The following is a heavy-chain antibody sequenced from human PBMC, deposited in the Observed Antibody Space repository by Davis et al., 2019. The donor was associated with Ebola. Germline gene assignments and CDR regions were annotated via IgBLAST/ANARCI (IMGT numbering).Heavy chain of an antibody. CDR3: ARVRAAMGYYYGMDV. J-gene: IGHJ6*02. D-gene: IGHD2-2*01. Sequence: PGGSLRLSCAASGITFSSHSMNWVRQAPGKGLECVSYISSSSSTIYYADSVKGRFTISRDNAKNSLYLQMNSLRDEDTAVYYCARVRAAMGYYYGMDVWGQGTTVTVSS. CDR2: ISSSSSTI. CDR1: GITFSSHS. V-gene: IGHV3-48*02.